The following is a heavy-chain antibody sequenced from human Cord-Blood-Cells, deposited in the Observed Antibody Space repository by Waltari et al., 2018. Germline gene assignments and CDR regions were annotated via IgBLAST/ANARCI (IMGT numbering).Heavy chain of an antibody. J-gene: IGHJ4*02. Sequence: QVQLVESGGGVVQPGRSLSLSCAASGFTFSSYGMPWVRQAPGKGLEWVAVIWYDGSNKYYADSVKGRFTISRDNSKNTLYLQMNSLRAEDTAMYYCAKEVVRGSYYDYWGQGTLVTVSS. CDR1: GFTFSSYG. V-gene: IGHV3-30*18. D-gene: IGHD3-10*01. CDR2: IWYDGSNK. CDR3: AKEVVRGSYYDY.